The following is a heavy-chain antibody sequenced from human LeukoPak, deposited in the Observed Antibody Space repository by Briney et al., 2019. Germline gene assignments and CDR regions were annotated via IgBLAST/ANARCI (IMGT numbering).Heavy chain of an antibody. CDR2: ISAYSGET. CDR1: GYSFTTYG. CDR3: TINFGVADA. J-gene: IGHJ5*02. Sequence: ASVKVSCKASGYSFTTYGITWVRQAPGQGLEWMGWISAYSGETRYAQNFQGRVTLTRDTSSKTGYMELGRLTSDDTAVYYCTINFGVADAWGQGTLVTVSS. D-gene: IGHD3-3*01. V-gene: IGHV1-18*01.